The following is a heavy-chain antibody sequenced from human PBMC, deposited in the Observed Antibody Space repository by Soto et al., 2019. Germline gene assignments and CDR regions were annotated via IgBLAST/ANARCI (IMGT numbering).Heavy chain of an antibody. CDR1: GLALPSPGLC. J-gene: IGHJ6*02. CDR2: IERDDDDK. Sequence: SDPTLVNAAETPTMPCTFFGLALPSPGLCVSWIRQSPGKALEWLALIERDDDDKYYSTSLKTRLTISKDTRKNQVVLTMANMEPADTATYYCARSIRGTRRFNGMDGRGQGTKVTVSS. D-gene: IGHD1-20*01. CDR3: ARSIRGTRRFNGMDG. V-gene: IGHV2-70*13.